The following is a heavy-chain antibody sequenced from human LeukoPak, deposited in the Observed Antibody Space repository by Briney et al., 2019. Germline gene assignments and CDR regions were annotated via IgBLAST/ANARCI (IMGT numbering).Heavy chain of an antibody. Sequence: SETLSLTCAVYGGSFSGYYWSWIRQPPGKGLEWIGEINHSGSTNYNPSLTSRVTISVDTSKNQFSLKLSSVTAADTAVYYCAIRGPKMGATSTRPLDYWGQGTLVTVSS. V-gene: IGHV4-34*01. CDR3: AIRGPKMGATSTRPLDY. J-gene: IGHJ4*02. CDR2: INHSGST. D-gene: IGHD1-26*01. CDR1: GGSFSGYY.